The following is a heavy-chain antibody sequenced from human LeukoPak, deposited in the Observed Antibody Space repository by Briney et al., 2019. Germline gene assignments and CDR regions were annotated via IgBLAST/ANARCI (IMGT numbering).Heavy chain of an antibody. J-gene: IGHJ4*02. CDR1: GFTFSSYA. CDR3: AKDSFKAVAGSFDY. Sequence: KPGGSLRLSCAASGFTFSSYAMSWVRQAPGKGLEWVSAISGSGGSTYYADSVKGRFTISRDNSKNMLYLQMNSLRAEDTAVYYCAKDSFKAVAGSFDYWGQGTLVTVSS. CDR2: ISGSGGST. V-gene: IGHV3-23*01. D-gene: IGHD6-19*01.